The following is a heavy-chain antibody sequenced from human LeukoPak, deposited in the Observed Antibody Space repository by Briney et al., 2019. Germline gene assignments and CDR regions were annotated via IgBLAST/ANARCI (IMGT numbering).Heavy chain of an antibody. CDR2: ISYDGSHK. V-gene: IGHV3-30*04. Sequence: GGSLRLSCAASGFTFSRYAMHWVRQALGKGLEWVAVISYDGSHKDYADSVKGRFTMSRDNSKNTLYLQMNSLRAEDTAVYHCARGARKGDDYGGFFDNWGQGILVTVSS. CDR1: GFTFSRYA. J-gene: IGHJ4*02. D-gene: IGHD4-23*01. CDR3: ARGARKGDDYGGFFDN.